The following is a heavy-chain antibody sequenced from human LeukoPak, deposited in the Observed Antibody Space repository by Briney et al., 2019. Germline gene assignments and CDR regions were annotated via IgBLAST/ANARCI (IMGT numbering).Heavy chain of an antibody. CDR3: ARGPGAISKEAFDI. V-gene: IGHV4-4*07. Sequence: SETLSLTRTVSGGSISNSYWSWIRQPAGKGLEWIGRMYHNGNYNPSLKSRVTMSVDTSKNQFSLKLSSVTVADTAVYYCARGPGAISKEAFDIWGQGTVVTVSS. CDR2: MYHNG. J-gene: IGHJ3*02. D-gene: IGHD3-3*01. CDR1: GGSISNSY.